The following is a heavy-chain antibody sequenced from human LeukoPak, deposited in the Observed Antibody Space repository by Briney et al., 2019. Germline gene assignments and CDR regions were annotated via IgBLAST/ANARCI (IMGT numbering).Heavy chain of an antibody. D-gene: IGHD2-2*01. Sequence: GGSLRLSCAASGFTFSSYAMHWVRQAPGKGLEYVSATSSNGGSTYYANSVKGRFTISRDNSKNTLYLQMGSLRAEDMAVYYYARGIVVPAAKGGFWFDPWGQGTLVTVSS. V-gene: IGHV3-64*01. CDR2: TSSNGGST. CDR1: GFTFSSYA. CDR3: ARGIVVPAAKGGFWFDP. J-gene: IGHJ5*02.